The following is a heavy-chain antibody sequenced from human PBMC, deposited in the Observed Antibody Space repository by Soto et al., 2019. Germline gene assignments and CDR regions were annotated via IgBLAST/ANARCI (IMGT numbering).Heavy chain of an antibody. CDR1: GFTFDDYA. CDR2: ISWNSGSI. Sequence: PGGSLRLSCAASGFTFDDYAMHWVRQAPGKGLEWVSGISWNSGSIGYADSVKGRFTISRDNAKNSLYLQMNSLRAEDTALYYCAKDQIKYSGWFNWFDPWGQGTLVTVSS. J-gene: IGHJ5*02. D-gene: IGHD6-19*01. CDR3: AKDQIKYSGWFNWFDP. V-gene: IGHV3-9*01.